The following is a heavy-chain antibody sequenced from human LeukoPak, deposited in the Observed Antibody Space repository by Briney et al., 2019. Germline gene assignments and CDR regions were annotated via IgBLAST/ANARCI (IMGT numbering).Heavy chain of an antibody. V-gene: IGHV3-23*01. D-gene: IGHD3-10*01. CDR1: GFPFSSYA. Sequence: GGSLRLSCVASGFPFSSYAMTWVRQAPGKGLEWVSVISASGGAADYADSVKGRFTFSRDNSKKIVYLQMNSLTDDDTAVYYCAKGYGGSGAYHYWGQGTLVIVSS. CDR3: AKGYGGSGAYHY. J-gene: IGHJ4*02. CDR2: ISASGGAA.